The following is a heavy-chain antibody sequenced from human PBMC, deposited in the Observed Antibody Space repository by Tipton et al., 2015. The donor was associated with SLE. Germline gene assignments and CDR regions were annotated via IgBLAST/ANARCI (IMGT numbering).Heavy chain of an antibody. D-gene: IGHD5-24*01. J-gene: IGHJ4*02. CDR3: ANKGGNGYSCFFDY. CDR2: VSYSGNT. CDR1: GGSISSGGYY. V-gene: IGHV4-61*08. Sequence: TLSLTCTVSGGSISSGGYYWSWIRQHPGKGLEWIGYVSYSGNTNYNPSLKSRVTMSVDTSKNQLSLKLSSVTAADTAVYYCANKGGNGYSCFFDYWGQGTLVTVSS.